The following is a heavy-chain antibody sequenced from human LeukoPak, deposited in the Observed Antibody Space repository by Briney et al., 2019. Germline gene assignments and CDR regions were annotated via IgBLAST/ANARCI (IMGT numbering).Heavy chain of an antibody. J-gene: IGHJ4*02. V-gene: IGHV3-23*01. Sequence: PGGSLRLSCVGSGFTFSNNPLSWVRQAPGKGLEWVSAISGSGGNTYYADSVRGRFTISRDNSKNTLFLRMNTLRADDTAVYYCATTKQARRYFDYWGQGTLVTVSS. CDR1: GFTFSNNP. D-gene: IGHD1-1*01. CDR2: ISGSGGNT. CDR3: ATTKQARRYFDY.